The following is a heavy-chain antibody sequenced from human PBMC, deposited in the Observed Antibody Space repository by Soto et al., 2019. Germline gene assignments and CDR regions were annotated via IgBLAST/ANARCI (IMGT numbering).Heavy chain of an antibody. CDR2: ISSSSSHI. J-gene: IGHJ6*03. CDR1: GFTFSTYS. Sequence: GGSLRLSCAASGFTFSTYSMNWVRQAPGKGLEWVSSISSSSSHIYYADLLKGRFTISRDNAKNSLYLQMNSLRAEDTAVYYCARVFNEESASGYYMDVWGKGTTVTVSS. CDR3: ARVFNEESASGYYMDV. D-gene: IGHD3-10*01. V-gene: IGHV3-21*01.